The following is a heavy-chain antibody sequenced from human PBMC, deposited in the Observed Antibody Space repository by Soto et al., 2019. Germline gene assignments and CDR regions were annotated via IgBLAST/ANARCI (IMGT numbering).Heavy chain of an antibody. Sequence: PGGSLRLSCAASGFTFRSYGMHWVRQAPGKGLEGVAIISYDGSLKYYADSVKGRFTISRDNSKSALYLQMNSLRPEDTAVYYCAKDFKVSGSYYGSLNYYYGMDVWGQGTTVTVSS. D-gene: IGHD3-10*01. CDR2: ISYDGSLK. CDR1: GFTFRSYG. CDR3: AKDFKVSGSYYGSLNYYYGMDV. V-gene: IGHV3-30*18. J-gene: IGHJ6*02.